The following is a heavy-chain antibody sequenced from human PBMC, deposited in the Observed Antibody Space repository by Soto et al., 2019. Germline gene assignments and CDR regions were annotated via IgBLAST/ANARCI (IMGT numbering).Heavy chain of an antibody. V-gene: IGHV3-48*01. CDR1: GFTFSSYS. Sequence: EVQLVESGGGLVQPGGSLRLSCAASGFTFSSYSMNWVRQAPGQGLEWVSYISSSSSTIYYADSVKGRFTISGDNAKNSLYLQMNSLRAEDTAVYYCARDKGRSPLDYWGQGTLVTVSS. D-gene: IGHD2-15*01. CDR2: ISSSSSTI. J-gene: IGHJ4*02. CDR3: ARDKGRSPLDY.